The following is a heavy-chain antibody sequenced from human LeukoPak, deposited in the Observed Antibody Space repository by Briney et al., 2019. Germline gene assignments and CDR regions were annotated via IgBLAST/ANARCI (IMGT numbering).Heavy chain of an antibody. D-gene: IGHD3-22*01. CDR2: ISGSGGST. CDR3: ARDPGGYREYYFDY. CDR1: GFTFSSYA. V-gene: IGHV3-23*01. Sequence: GGSLRLSCAASGFTFSSYAMSWVRQAPGKGLEWVSAISGSGGSTYYADSVKDRFTISRDNSRNTLSLQMNSLRLEDTAVYYCARDPGGYREYYFDYWAQGTLVTVSS. J-gene: IGHJ4*02.